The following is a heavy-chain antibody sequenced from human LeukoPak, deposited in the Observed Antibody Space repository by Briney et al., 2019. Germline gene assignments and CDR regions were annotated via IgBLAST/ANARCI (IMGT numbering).Heavy chain of an antibody. V-gene: IGHV4-39*01. D-gene: IGHD2-2*02. CDR3: ARGGVVVVPAAIRGAFDY. CDR1: GVSISSSSYY. CDR2: IYYSGST. J-gene: IGHJ4*02. Sequence: SETLSLTCTVSGVSISSSSYYWGWIRQAPGKGLEWIGSIYYSGSTYYNPSLKSRVTISVDTSKNQFSLKLSSVTAADTAVYYCARGGVVVVPAAIRGAFDYWGQGTLVTVSS.